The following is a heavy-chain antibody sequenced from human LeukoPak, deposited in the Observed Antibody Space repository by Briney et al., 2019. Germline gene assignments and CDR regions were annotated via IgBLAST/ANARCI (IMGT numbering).Heavy chain of an antibody. CDR1: GFTSYA. CDR3: AKVALNYYGSGSYYGMDV. Sequence: HPGGSLRLSCAASGFTSYAMSWVRQAPGKGLKWVSGISGSGGNTYYADSVKGRFTISRDNSKNTLYLQMNSLRAEDTAVYYCAKVALNYYGSGSYYGMDVWGQGTTVTVSS. CDR2: ISGSGGNT. D-gene: IGHD3-10*01. V-gene: IGHV3-23*01. J-gene: IGHJ6*02.